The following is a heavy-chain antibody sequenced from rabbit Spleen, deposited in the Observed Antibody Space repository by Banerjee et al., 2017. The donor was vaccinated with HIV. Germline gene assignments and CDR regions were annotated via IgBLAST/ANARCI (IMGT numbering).Heavy chain of an antibody. J-gene: IGHJ4*01. Sequence: QSLEESGGDLVKPGASLTLTCTASGFSFSSTHWIYWVRQAPGKGLEWIACINIVTGKSVYASWAKGRFIMSRPSSTTVTLQMTSLTVADTATYFCARDLVAAIGWNFNLWGQGTLVTVS. CDR1: GFSFSSTHW. D-gene: IGHD5-1*01. CDR3: ARDLVAAIGWNFNL. CDR2: INIVTGKS. V-gene: IGHV1S40*01.